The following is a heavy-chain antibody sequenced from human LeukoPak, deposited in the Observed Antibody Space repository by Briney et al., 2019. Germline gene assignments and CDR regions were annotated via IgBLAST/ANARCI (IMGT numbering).Heavy chain of an antibody. J-gene: IGHJ4*02. CDR1: GFTFSDYY. CDR3: ARTRAYMVRGVIGY. Sequence: GGSLRLSFAASGFTFSDYYMSWIRQAPGKGLEWVSYISSSGSTIYYAASVKGRFTISRDNAKNSLYLQMNSLRAEDTAVYYCARTRAYMVRGVIGYWGQGTLVTVSS. D-gene: IGHD3-10*01. CDR2: ISSSGSTI. V-gene: IGHV3-11*01.